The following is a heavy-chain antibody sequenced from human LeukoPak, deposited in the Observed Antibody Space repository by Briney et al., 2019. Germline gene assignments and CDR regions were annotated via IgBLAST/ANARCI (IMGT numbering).Heavy chain of an antibody. CDR3: ARGGSDSDY. CDR1: GFTFSSYW. D-gene: IGHD3-16*01. J-gene: IGHJ4*02. V-gene: IGHV3-7*01. CDR2: IKQDGSEK. Sequence: PGGSLRLSCAASGFTFSSYWISWVRQAPGKGLEWVANIKQDGSEKYYVDSVKGRFTISRDNVKKSLYLQMNSLRAEDTAVYYCARGGSDSDYWGQGTLATVSS.